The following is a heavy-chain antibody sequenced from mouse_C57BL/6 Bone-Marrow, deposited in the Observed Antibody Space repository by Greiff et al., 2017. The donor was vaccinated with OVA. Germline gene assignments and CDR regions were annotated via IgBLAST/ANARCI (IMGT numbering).Heavy chain of an antibody. V-gene: IGHV1-42*01. CDR3: ARCNGSPYFDY. D-gene: IGHD1-1*01. CDR1: GYSFTGYY. J-gene: IGHJ2*01. Sequence: VQLQQSGPELVKPGASVKISCKASGYSFTGYYMHWVKQSPEQSLEWIGEINPSTGGTTYNQKFKAKATLTVDKSSNTAYMQLKSLTSEDAAVYYGARCNGSPYFDYWGQGTTLTVSS. CDR2: INPSTGGT.